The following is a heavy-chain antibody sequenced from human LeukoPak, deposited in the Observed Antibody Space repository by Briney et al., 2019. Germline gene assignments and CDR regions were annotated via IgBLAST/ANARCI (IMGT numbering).Heavy chain of an antibody. CDR3: ARDPYYYASGSPSAFGY. V-gene: IGHV3-53*01. CDR1: GFTVGDNY. J-gene: IGHJ4*02. CDR2: VYSDGST. Sequence: GSLRLSCAASGFTVGDNYMSWVRQAPGKGLEWVSVVYSDGSTYYADSVKGRFTISRDNSKNTLYLQMNSLRAEDTAVYYCARDPYYYASGSPSAFGYWGQGTLVTVSS. D-gene: IGHD3-10*01.